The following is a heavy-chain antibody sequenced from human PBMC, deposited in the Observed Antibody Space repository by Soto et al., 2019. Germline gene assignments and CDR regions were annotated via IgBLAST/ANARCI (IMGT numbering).Heavy chain of an antibody. J-gene: IGHJ5*02. V-gene: IGHV4-30-2*01. CDR1: GGSITSGAYS. CDR2: ISQSGAT. Sequence: KPSETLSLTGAVSGGSITSGAYSWSWIRQPPGKVLEWLGYISQSGATYYNPSLGTRVTISMDRPKNPFSLHLSSVTADDTAVYYCARGIWKIEEMIYGFYCDPWGPGTLVTVSS. CDR3: ARGIWKIEEMIYGFYCDP. D-gene: IGHD2-15*01.